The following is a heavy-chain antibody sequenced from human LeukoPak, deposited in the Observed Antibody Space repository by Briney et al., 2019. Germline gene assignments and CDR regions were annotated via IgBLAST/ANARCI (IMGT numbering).Heavy chain of an antibody. CDR2: ISSSGTT. J-gene: IGHJ4*02. Sequence: PSETLSLTCTVSDGSIGAYYWSWIRQPPGKGLEWIGHISSSGTTNLNPSLNSRASISINTSMNQFSLKLRSVTAADTAIYFCARRGGSVSYLFDYWGQGALVAVSS. CDR3: ARRGGSVSYLFDY. V-gene: IGHV4-59*08. CDR1: DGSIGAYY. D-gene: IGHD3-10*01.